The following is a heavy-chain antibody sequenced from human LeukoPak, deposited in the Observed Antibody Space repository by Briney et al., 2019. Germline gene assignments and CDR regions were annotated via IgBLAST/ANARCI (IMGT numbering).Heavy chain of an antibody. D-gene: IGHD3-9*01. CDR1: GASISSHY. J-gene: IGHJ3*02. CDR2: IHYSGST. CDR3: ARLGGLRYDAFDI. Sequence: SETLSLTCSVSGASISSHYWSWIRQPPGKGLEWIGYIHYSGSTNCNPSLKSRVTISLDTSKNQFSLKLTSVTAADTAVYYCARLGGLRYDAFDIWGQGTMVTVSS. V-gene: IGHV4-59*11.